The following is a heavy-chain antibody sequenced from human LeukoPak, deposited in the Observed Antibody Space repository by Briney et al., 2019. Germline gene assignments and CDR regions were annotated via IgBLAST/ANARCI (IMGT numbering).Heavy chain of an antibody. J-gene: IGHJ4*02. V-gene: IGHV1-2*02. CDR2: INPNSGGT. Sequence: GASVKVSCKASGYTFTGYYMHWVRQAPGQGLEWMGWINPNSGGTNYAQKFQGRVTMTRDTSIGTAYMELSRLRSDDTAVYYCARGSPKSGGVNFDYWGQGTLVTVSS. CDR3: ARGSPKSGGVNFDY. CDR1: GYTFTGYY. D-gene: IGHD3-16*01.